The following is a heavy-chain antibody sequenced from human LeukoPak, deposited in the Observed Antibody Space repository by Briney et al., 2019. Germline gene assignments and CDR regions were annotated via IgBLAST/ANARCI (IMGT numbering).Heavy chain of an antibody. J-gene: IGHJ4*02. CDR1: GGSFSGYY. CDR3: ASTRAGD. D-gene: IGHD4-17*01. Sequence: KPSETLSLTCAVYGGSFSGYYWSWIRQPPGKGLEWIGEINHSGSTNYNPSLKSRVTISVDTSKNQFSLKLSSVTAADTAVYYCASTRAGDWSQGTLVTVSS. V-gene: IGHV4-34*01. CDR2: INHSGST.